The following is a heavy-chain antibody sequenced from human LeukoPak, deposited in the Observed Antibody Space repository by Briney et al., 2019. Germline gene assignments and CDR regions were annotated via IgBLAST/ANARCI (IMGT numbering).Heavy chain of an antibody. V-gene: IGHV4-59*12. CDR2: IFYSGST. CDR3: AKSNGYGLVDI. CDR1: GGSISGYY. D-gene: IGHD3-10*01. J-gene: IGHJ3*02. Sequence: SETLSLTCTVSGGSISGYYWSWIRQPPGKGLEWIGNIFYSGSTYYSPSLRRRVTISLDTSRNQFSLKLNSVTAADTAVYYCAKSNGYGLVDIWGQGTMVTVSS.